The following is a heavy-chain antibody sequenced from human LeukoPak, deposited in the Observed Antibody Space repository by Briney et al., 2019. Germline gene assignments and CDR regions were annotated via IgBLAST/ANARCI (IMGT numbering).Heavy chain of an antibody. CDR3: AREKHSGDGMDV. J-gene: IGHJ6*02. CDR1: GGSISSGGYY. CDR2: IYYSGST. D-gene: IGHD6-25*01. V-gene: IGHV4-31*03. Sequence: PSETLSLTCTVSGGSISSGGYYWSWIRQHPGKGLEWIGYIYYSGSTYYNPSLKTRVTISVDTSKTHFSLKLSSVTAADTAVYYCAREKHSGDGMDVWGQGTTVTVSS.